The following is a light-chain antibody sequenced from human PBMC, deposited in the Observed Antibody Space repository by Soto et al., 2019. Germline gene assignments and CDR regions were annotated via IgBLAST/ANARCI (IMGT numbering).Light chain of an antibody. J-gene: IGLJ2*01. V-gene: IGLV2-23*02. Sequence: QSALTQPASVSGSPGQSITISCTGTSSDVGNYNLVSWYLQHPGKAPKLIIYEVNERPSGVSNRFSGSKSGNTASLTISGLQAEDEGNYYCCSYVGSFTLVFGGGTKLTVL. CDR1: SSDVGNYNL. CDR3: CSYVGSFTLV. CDR2: EVN.